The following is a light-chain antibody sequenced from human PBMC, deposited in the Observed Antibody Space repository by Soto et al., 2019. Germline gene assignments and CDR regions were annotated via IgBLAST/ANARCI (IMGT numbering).Light chain of an antibody. CDR1: QSVSSE. V-gene: IGKV3-15*01. CDR3: QQYENWYT. CDR2: GAS. J-gene: IGKJ2*01. Sequence: EIVMTQSPATLSVSPGARVTLSCRASQSVSSELAWYQQKPGQAPRLLIYGASTRATGIPDRFSGSGSGTDFTLTIRSLQFEDFAVYYCQQYENWYTFGQGTKLEI.